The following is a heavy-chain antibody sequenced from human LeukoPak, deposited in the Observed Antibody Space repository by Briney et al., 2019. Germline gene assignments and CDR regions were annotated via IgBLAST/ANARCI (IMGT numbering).Heavy chain of an antibody. Sequence: GGSLRLSCAASGFTFSSYWMSWVRQAPGKGLEWVANIKQDGSEKYYVDSVKGRFTISRDNAKNSLYLQMNSLRAEGTAVYYCARVAVIRYFDYWGQGTLVTVSS. CDR1: GFTFSSYW. CDR3: ARVAVIRYFDY. V-gene: IGHV3-7*03. CDR2: IKQDGSEK. J-gene: IGHJ4*02. D-gene: IGHD3-22*01.